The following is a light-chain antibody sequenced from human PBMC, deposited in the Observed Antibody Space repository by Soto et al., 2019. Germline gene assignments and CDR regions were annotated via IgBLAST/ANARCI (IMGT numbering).Light chain of an antibody. J-gene: IGKJ1*01. CDR1: QSVSTNY. CDR3: QQYGSSPQT. Sequence: ELVLTQSPGTLSLSPGERATLSCRASQSVSTNYLAWYQQKPGQAPRLLIYGASSRATGIPDRFSGSGSGTDFTLTISRLEPEDVAVYYCQQYGSSPQTFGQGTKVEI. V-gene: IGKV3-20*01. CDR2: GAS.